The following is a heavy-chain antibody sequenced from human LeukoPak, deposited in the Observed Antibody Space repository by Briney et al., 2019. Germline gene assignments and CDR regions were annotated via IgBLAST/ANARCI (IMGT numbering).Heavy chain of an antibody. D-gene: IGHD4-4*01. CDR3: ARGNPLVDY. Sequence: PGGSLRLSCAASGFTFSSYWMHWVRHAPGRGLVWVSHINIDGSISRYADSVKGRFTISRDNAKNTLYLQMNSLRAEDTAVYFCARGNPLVDYWGQGTLVTVSS. J-gene: IGHJ4*02. V-gene: IGHV3-74*01. CDR1: GFTFSSYW. CDR2: INIDGSIS.